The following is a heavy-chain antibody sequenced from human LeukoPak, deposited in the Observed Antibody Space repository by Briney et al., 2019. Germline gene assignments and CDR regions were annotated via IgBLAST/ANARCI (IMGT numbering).Heavy chain of an antibody. CDR3: ARSAGEIYYYYGMDV. J-gene: IGHJ6*02. V-gene: IGHV3-7*04. Sequence: TGGSLRLSCAASGFTLSSYWMTWVRQAPGKGLQWVANIHQDGSEMYYVDSVKGRFTISRDNAKNSRYLQMNSLRAEDTAVYYCARSAGEIYYYYGMDVWGQGTTVTVSS. CDR2: IHQDGSEM. CDR1: GFTLSSYW. D-gene: IGHD3-16*01.